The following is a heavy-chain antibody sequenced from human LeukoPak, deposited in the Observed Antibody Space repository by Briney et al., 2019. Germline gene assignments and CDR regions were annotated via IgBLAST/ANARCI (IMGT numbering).Heavy chain of an antibody. CDR2: IYYSGTT. CDR1: GGSISSYY. J-gene: IGHJ4*02. Sequence: SETLSLTCTVSGGSISSYYWSWIRQPPGKGLEWIGYIYYSGTTDYNPSLKSRVTISVDTSTNQFSVKLSSVTAADTAVYYCARSKIGRPPRYWGQGTLVTVSS. D-gene: IGHD3-10*01. CDR3: ARSKIGRPPRY. V-gene: IGHV4-59*01.